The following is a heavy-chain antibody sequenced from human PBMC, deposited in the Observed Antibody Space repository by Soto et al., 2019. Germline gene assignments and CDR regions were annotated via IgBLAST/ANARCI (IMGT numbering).Heavy chain of an antibody. V-gene: IGHV3-11*01. D-gene: IGHD6-13*01. CDR3: AKDIEPPGLFFDY. CDR2: ISISGSSI. Sequence: GSLRLSCAASGLTFRDYYMSWIRQAPGKGLEWISYISISGSSIYYADSVKGRFTISRDDAKNSLYLQMNSLRAEDTAVYYCAKDIEPPGLFFDYWGQGTLVTVSS. CDR1: GLTFRDYY. J-gene: IGHJ4*01.